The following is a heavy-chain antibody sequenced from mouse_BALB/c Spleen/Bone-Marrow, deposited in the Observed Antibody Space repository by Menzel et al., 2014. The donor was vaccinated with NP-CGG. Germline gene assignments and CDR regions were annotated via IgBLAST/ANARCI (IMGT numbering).Heavy chain of an antibody. CDR1: GYTFTEYT. Sequence: EVQLQESGPELVKPGASVKISCKTSGYTFTEYTMHWVKQGHGKSLEWIGDINHRNGGTRYNQKFKGKATLTVDKSSSTAYMELRSLTSEDSAVYYRARLDGYGGFDYWGQGTTLTVSS. CDR3: ARLDGYGGFDY. CDR2: INHRNGGT. V-gene: IGHV1-18*01. D-gene: IGHD2-2*01. J-gene: IGHJ2*01.